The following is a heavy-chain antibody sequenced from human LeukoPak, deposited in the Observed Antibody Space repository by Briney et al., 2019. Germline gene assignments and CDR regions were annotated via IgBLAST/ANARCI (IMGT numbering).Heavy chain of an antibody. CDR1: GFTFSSYS. CDR2: ISSSSSYI. V-gene: IGHV3-21*01. Sequence: PGGSLRLSCAASGFTFSSYSMNWVRQAPGKGLEWVSSISSSSSYIYYADSVKGRFTISRDNAKNTLYLEMNSLRAEDMAVYYCAIGVVITTAFDNWGQGTLVTVSS. CDR3: AIGVVITTAFDN. J-gene: IGHJ4*02. D-gene: IGHD3-22*01.